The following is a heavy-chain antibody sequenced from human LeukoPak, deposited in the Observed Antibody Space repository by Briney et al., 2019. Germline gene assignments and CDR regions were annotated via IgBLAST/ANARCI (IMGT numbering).Heavy chain of an antibody. CDR3: ARAIAAPVFFDY. Sequence: SETLSLTCTVSGGSISSHYWSWIRQPPGQGLERIGYIYYSGSTNYNPSLKSRVTISVDTSKNQFSLKLSSVTAADTAVYYCARAIAAPVFFDYWGQGTLVTVSS. CDR2: IYYSGST. V-gene: IGHV4-59*11. D-gene: IGHD6-13*01. CDR1: GGSISSHY. J-gene: IGHJ4*02.